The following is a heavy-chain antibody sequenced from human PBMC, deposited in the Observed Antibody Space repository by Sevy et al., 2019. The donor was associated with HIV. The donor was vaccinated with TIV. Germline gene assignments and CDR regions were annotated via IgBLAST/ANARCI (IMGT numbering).Heavy chain of an antibody. CDR2: ISSSSAI. CDR3: ARDPRVLVAASFYYYYYYMDV. CDR1: GFTFSSYN. J-gene: IGHJ6*03. D-gene: IGHD2-15*01. Sequence: GGSLRLSCAASGFTFSSYNMNWVRQAPGKGLEWISYISSSSAIYYGDSVKGRFTISRDNAKNSLYLQMNSLRDEDTAVYYCARDPRVLVAASFYYYYYYMDVWGKGTTVTVSS. V-gene: IGHV3-48*02.